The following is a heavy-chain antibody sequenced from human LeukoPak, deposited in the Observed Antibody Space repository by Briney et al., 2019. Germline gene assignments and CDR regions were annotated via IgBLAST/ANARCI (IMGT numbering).Heavy chain of an antibody. CDR3: AREVNWFDP. J-gene: IGHJ5*02. CDR2: IHYSGST. CDR1: GGSISSYY. V-gene: IGHV4-59*12. Sequence: SETLSLTCTVSGGSISSYYWSWIRQPPGKGLEWIGYIHYSGSTNYNPSLKSRLTISVDTSKNQFSLKLSSVTAADTAVYYCAREVNWFDPWGQGTLVTVSS.